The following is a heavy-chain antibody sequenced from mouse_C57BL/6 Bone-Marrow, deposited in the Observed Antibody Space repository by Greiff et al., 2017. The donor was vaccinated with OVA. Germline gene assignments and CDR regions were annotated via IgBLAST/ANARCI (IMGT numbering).Heavy chain of an antibody. Sequence: VQLQQPGAELVRPGASVKLSCTASGFNIKDDYMHWVKQRPEQGLEWIGWIDPENGDTEYASKFQGKATITADTSSNTAYLQLSSLTSEDTAVYYCTTGGYDYDGGAYYAMDYWGQGTSVTVSS. J-gene: IGHJ4*01. V-gene: IGHV14-4*01. D-gene: IGHD2-4*01. CDR3: TTGGYDYDGGAYYAMDY. CDR2: IDPENGDT. CDR1: GFNIKDDY.